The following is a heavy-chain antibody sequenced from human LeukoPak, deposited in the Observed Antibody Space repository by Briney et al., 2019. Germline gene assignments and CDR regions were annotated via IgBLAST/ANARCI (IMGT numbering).Heavy chain of an antibody. CDR2: ISSSSSYI. Sequence: GGSLRLSCAASGFTFSSYNMNWVRQAPGKGLQWVSSISSSSSYIYYADSVKGRFTISRDNAKNSLYLQMNSLRAEDTAVYYCARARDYYDSSGLDYWGQGTLVTVSS. CDR1: GFTFSSYN. J-gene: IGHJ4*02. D-gene: IGHD3-22*01. CDR3: ARARDYYDSSGLDY. V-gene: IGHV3-21*01.